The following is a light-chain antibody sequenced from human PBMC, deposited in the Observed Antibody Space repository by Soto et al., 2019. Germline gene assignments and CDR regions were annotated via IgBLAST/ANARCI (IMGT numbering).Light chain of an antibody. J-gene: IGLJ1*01. Sequence: QSVLTQPPSASGSPGQSVTISCTGTSSDVGGYNYVSWYQQHPGKAPKLMIYEVSKRPSGVPDRFSGSKSGNTASLTVSGLQAEYEADYYRSSYAGSNILVFGTGHNVTVL. CDR1: SSDVGGYNY. V-gene: IGLV2-8*01. CDR3: SSYAGSNILV. CDR2: EVS.